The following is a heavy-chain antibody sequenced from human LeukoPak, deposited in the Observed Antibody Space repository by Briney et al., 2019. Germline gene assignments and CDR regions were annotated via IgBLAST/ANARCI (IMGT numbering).Heavy chain of an antibody. J-gene: IGHJ4*02. CDR2: IYYSGNT. Sequence: SETLSLTCTVSGDSISSYYWSWIRQSPGKGLEWIGYIYYSGNTNYYPSFKSRVTISVDTSKNQFSLKLSSVTAADTAVYYCARDLRYDSSGWAFDYWGQGTLVTVSS. CDR3: ARDLRYDSSGWAFDY. CDR1: GDSISSYY. V-gene: IGHV4-59*01. D-gene: IGHD3-22*01.